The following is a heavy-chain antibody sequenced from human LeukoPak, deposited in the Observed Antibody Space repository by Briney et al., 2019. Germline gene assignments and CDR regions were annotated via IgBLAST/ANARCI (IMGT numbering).Heavy chain of an antibody. CDR1: GYTFTGYY. CDR2: INPNSGGT. CDR3: ARPIVRGVTTYNWFDP. J-gene: IGHJ5*02. D-gene: IGHD3-10*01. V-gene: IGHV1-2*02. Sequence: GASVKVSCKASGYTFTGYYMHWVRLAPGQGLEWMGWINPNSGGTNYAQKFQGRVTMTRDTSISTAYMELSRLRSDDTAVYYCARPIVRGVTTYNWFDPWGQGTLVTVSS.